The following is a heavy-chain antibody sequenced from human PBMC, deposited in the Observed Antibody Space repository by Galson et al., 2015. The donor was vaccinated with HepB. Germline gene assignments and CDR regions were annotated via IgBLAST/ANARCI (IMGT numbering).Heavy chain of an antibody. J-gene: IGHJ3*02. D-gene: IGHD6-19*01. CDR3: AKDFTYSSGWYAGRRGKHAFDI. V-gene: IGHV3-23*01. CDR2: ISGSGGST. CDR1: GFTFSSYA. Sequence: SLRLSCAASGFTFSSYAMSWVRQAPGKGLEWVSAISGSGGSTYYADSVKGRFTISRDNSKNTLYLQMNSLRAEDTAVYYCAKDFTYSSGWYAGRRGKHAFDIWGQGTMVTVSS.